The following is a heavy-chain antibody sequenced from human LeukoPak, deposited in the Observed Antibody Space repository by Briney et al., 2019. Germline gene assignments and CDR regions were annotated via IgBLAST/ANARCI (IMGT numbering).Heavy chain of an antibody. Sequence: GGSLRLSCAASGFTLSGYWMSWVRQAPGKGLEWVANIKYDGSEKDYVDSVKGRFTISRDNAKNSLYLQMNSLRAEDTAVYYCAAEGIVVPAAISRFDPWGQGTLVTVSS. CDR3: AAEGIVVPAAISRFDP. J-gene: IGHJ5*02. V-gene: IGHV3-7*03. D-gene: IGHD2-2*01. CDR1: GFTLSGYW. CDR2: IKYDGSEK.